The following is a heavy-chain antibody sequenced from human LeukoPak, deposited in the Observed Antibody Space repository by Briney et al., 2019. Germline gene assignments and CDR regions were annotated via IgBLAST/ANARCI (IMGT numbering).Heavy chain of an antibody. CDR2: INPNSGGT. CDR3: ARDTPASLAAVDY. V-gene: IGHV1-2*02. CDR1: GYTFTGYY. J-gene: IGHJ4*02. D-gene: IGHD6-25*01. Sequence: GASVKVSCKASGYTFTGYYMHWVRQAPGQGLEWMGWINPNSGGTNYAQKFQGRVTMTRDTSISTAYMELRSLRSDDTAVYYCARDTPASLAAVDYWGQGTLVTVSS.